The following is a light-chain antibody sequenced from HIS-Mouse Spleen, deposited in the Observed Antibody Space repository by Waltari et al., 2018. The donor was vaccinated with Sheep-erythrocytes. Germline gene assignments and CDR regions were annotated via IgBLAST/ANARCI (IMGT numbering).Light chain of an antibody. CDR3: QQANSFPIT. J-gene: IGKJ5*01. CDR2: AAS. Sequence: DIQMTQSPSSVSASVGDRVTITCRAGQGISSWLACYQQKPGKATKLLIYAASSLQSGVPSRFSGSGSGTDFTLTISSLQPEDFATYYCQQANSFPITFGQGTRLEIK. V-gene: IGKV1-12*01. CDR1: QGISSW.